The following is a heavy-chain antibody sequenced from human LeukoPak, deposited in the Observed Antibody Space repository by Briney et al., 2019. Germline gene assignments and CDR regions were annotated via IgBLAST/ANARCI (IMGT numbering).Heavy chain of an antibody. V-gene: IGHV3-74*01. D-gene: IGHD1-26*01. CDR3: ARDLGDVGENAGDY. Sequence: PGGSLRLSCSASGITFSSYWMHWVRQAPGKGLVWVSRISGDVSSTTYADSVKGRFTISRDNAKNSLYLQMNSLRAEDTAVYYCARDLGDVGENAGDYWGQGTLVTVSS. J-gene: IGHJ4*02. CDR1: GITFSSYW. CDR2: ISGDVSST.